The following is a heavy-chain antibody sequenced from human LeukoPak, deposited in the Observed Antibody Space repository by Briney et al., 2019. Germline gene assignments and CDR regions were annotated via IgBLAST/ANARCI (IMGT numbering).Heavy chain of an antibody. CDR3: ASGAYDFWSGYNYYFDY. Sequence: SETLSLTCTVSGGSIRSSYYYWGWIRQPPGKGLEWIGSIYDSGSTNYNPSLKSRVTISVDTSKNQFSLKLSSVTAADTAVYYCASGAYDFWSGYNYYFDYWGQGTLVTVSS. J-gene: IGHJ4*02. CDR1: GGSIRSSYYY. CDR2: IYDSGST. D-gene: IGHD3-3*01. V-gene: IGHV4-39*07.